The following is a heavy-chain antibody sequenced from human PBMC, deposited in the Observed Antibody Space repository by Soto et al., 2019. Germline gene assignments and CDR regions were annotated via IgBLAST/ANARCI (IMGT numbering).Heavy chain of an antibody. Sequence: GGSLRLSCSASGSIFRTYWMTWVRQAPGKGLEWVANIREDERGRDYADSVKGRFTISRDNAKNSLYLQMNNLRVEDTAVYYCARDHFVAGATPWGQGTLVTSPQ. V-gene: IGHV3-7*01. D-gene: IGHD1-1*01. CDR3: ARDHFVAGATP. CDR2: IREDERGR. J-gene: IGHJ5*02. CDR1: GSIFRTYW.